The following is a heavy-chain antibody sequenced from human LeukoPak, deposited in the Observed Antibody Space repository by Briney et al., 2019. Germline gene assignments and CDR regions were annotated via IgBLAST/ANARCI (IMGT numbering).Heavy chain of an antibody. J-gene: IGHJ4*02. Sequence: GGSLRLSCAVSGSSVTTSYLSWVRQAPGKGLEWVSLIYSGGSTYYADSVKGRFSISRDKSKNTLYLQINSLRADDTAVYYCARASTDNWYNYFDLWGQGTLVTVSS. V-gene: IGHV3-66*01. CDR3: ARASTDNWYNYFDL. CDR1: GSSVTTSY. D-gene: IGHD1/OR15-1a*01. CDR2: IYSGGST.